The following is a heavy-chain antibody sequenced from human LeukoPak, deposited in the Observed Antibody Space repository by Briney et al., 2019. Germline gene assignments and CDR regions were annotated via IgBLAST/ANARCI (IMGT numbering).Heavy chain of an antibody. Sequence: PGRSLRLSCAASGFTFSSYGMHWVRQAPGKGLEWVAVISYDGSNKYYADSVKGRFTISRDNSKNTLYLQMNSLRAEDTAVYYCARGGGHTPRTRALNHCSGGSCLLRGPFDYWGQGTLVTVSS. CDR1: GFTFSSYG. CDR3: ARGGGHTPRTRALNHCSGGSCLLRGPFDY. J-gene: IGHJ4*02. V-gene: IGHV3-30*03. CDR2: ISYDGSNK. D-gene: IGHD2-15*01.